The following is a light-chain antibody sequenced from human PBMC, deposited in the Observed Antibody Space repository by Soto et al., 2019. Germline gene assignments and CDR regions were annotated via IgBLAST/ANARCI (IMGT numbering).Light chain of an antibody. Sequence: DIQMTQSPSTLSASVGDTVTITCRASQSLSYWLAWYQQKPGQAPKLLIHKASTLESGVTSRFSGSGSGTAFTLTISSLQPDDFATFYCQQYDRFPYTFGQGTKLEIK. CDR1: QSLSYW. V-gene: IGKV1-5*03. CDR3: QQYDRFPYT. J-gene: IGKJ2*01. CDR2: KAS.